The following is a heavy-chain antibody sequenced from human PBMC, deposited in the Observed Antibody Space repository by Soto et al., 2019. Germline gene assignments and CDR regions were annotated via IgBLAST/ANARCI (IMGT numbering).Heavy chain of an antibody. J-gene: IGHJ6*02. CDR2: IYDGDFT. CDR3: AAGQVSANAYGSVPPSHLYGMDV. Sequence: QVQLRESGPGLVKPSETLSLTCTVSGDYVTGSSYYWSWVRQSPGKGLEWIAYIYDGDFTKYSPSLKSRVAISADASNKQFSLQLISVTAADTAVDFGAAGQVSANAYGSVPPSHLYGMDVWGQGTTVTVSS. D-gene: IGHD3-10*01. CDR1: GDYVTGSSYY. V-gene: IGHV4-61*01.